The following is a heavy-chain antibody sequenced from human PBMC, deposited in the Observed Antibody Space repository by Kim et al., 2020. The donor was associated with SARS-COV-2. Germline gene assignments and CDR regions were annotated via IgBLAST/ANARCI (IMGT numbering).Heavy chain of an antibody. CDR2: IYSGGSST. CDR1: GFTFSSYA. D-gene: IGHD4-17*01. J-gene: IGHJ1*01. CDR3: AKDLYGDLPGVH. Sequence: GGSLRLSCAASGFTFSSYAMSWVRQAPGKGLEWVSVIYSGGSSTYYADSVKGRFTISRDNSKNTLYLQMNSLRAEDTAVYYCAKDLYGDLPGVHWGQGTLVTVSS. V-gene: IGHV3-23*03.